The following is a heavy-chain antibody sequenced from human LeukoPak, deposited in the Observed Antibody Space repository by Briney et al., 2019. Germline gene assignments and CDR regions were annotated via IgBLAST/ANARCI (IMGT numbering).Heavy chain of an antibody. Sequence: SETLSLTCAVSGASISSNNWWSWVRQPPGKGLEWIGEIYHSGSTNYNPSLKSRVTISVDKSKNQCSLKLISVTAAGTAVYYCATYYDSSGYKLDYWGQGTLVTVSS. V-gene: IGHV4-4*02. J-gene: IGHJ4*02. CDR2: IYHSGST. CDR1: GASISSNNW. D-gene: IGHD3-22*01. CDR3: ATYYDSSGYKLDY.